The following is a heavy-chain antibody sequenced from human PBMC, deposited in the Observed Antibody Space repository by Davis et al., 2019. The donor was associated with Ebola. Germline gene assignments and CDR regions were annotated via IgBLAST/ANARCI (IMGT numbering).Heavy chain of an antibody. CDR2: INSDGSST. CDR1: GFTFSSYW. Sequence: GESLKISCAASGFTFSSYWMHWVRQAPGKGLVWVSRINSDGSSTSYADSVKGRFTISRDNAKNTLYLQMNSLRAEDTAVYYCARGSQWEDYYMDVWGKGTTVTVSS. D-gene: IGHD1-26*01. J-gene: IGHJ6*03. V-gene: IGHV3-74*01. CDR3: ARGSQWEDYYMDV.